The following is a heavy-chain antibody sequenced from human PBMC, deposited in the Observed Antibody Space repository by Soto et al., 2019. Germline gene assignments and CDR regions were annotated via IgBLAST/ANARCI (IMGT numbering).Heavy chain of an antibody. Sequence: QVQLQESGPGLVKPSQTLSLTCTVSGGSITSGGYYWSWIRQHPGKGLEWIGYIYYSGTTYYNPSLKSRVTLSVDTSKNQFSLKLSSVTAADTAVYYCARELVAPAAILGYYYYYGMDVWGQGTTVTVSS. CDR3: ARELVAPAAILGYYYYYGMDV. J-gene: IGHJ6*02. V-gene: IGHV4-31*03. CDR2: IYYSGTT. CDR1: GGSITSGGYY. D-gene: IGHD2-2*01.